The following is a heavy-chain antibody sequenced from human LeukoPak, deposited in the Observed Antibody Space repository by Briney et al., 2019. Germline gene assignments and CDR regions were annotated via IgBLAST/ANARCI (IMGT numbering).Heavy chain of an antibody. D-gene: IGHD3/OR15-3a*01. V-gene: IGHV3-43*02. CDR1: GFTFDDYA. CDR3: AKDPLFGTLDV. Sequence: PGGSLRLSCAASGFTFDDYAMHWVRQAPGKGLEWVSLISGDGGSTYYADSVKGRFTISRENSKNSLYLQMNSLRTEYTALYYCAKDPLFGTLDVWGKGTTVTVSS. CDR2: ISGDGGST. J-gene: IGHJ6*04.